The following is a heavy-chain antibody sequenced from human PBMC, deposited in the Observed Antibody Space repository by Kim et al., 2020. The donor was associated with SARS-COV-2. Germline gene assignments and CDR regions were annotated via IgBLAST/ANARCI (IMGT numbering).Heavy chain of an antibody. CDR3: ASIAAAGINWFDP. D-gene: IGHD6-13*01. V-gene: IGHV1-69*13. CDR2: IIPIFGTA. J-gene: IGHJ5*02. Sequence: SVKVSCKASGGTFSSYAISWVRQAPGQGLEWMGGIIPIFGTANYAQKFQGRVTITADESTSTAYMELSSLRSEDTAVYYCASIAAAGINWFDPWGQGTLVTVSS. CDR1: GGTFSSYA.